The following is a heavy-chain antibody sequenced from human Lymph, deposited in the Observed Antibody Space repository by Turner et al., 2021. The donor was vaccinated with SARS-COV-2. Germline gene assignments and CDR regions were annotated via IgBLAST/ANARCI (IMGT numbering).Heavy chain of an antibody. D-gene: IGHD3-10*01. J-gene: IGHJ6*02. CDR2: IIPILRIA. Sequence: QVQLVQSGAEVKKPGSSVKVSCKASGGTFSSYAISWVRQAPGQGLEWMGGIIPILRIATYAKKFQGRVTITADKPTSTAYMELSSLRAEDTAVFYCARVVGGFGELGYYYYYGMDVWGQGTTVTVSS. V-gene: IGHV1-69*10. CDR3: ARVVGGFGELGYYYYYGMDV. CDR1: GGTFSSYA.